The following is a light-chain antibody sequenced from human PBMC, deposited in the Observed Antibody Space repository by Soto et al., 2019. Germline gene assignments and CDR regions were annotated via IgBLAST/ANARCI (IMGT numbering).Light chain of an antibody. Sequence: EIMMTQSPPTLSVSPGERATLSCRASQSINSNLAWYQQKPGQAPRLLIYRASTRATNIPARFSGSGSGTEFTLTISSLQSEDCAVYYCQQYGNWPRTFGQGTKVEIK. J-gene: IGKJ1*01. CDR3: QQYGNWPRT. V-gene: IGKV3-15*01. CDR1: QSINSN. CDR2: RAS.